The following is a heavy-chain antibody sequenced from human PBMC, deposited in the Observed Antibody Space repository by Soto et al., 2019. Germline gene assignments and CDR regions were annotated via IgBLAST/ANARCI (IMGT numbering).Heavy chain of an antibody. J-gene: IGHJ5*02. CDR3: AREGFITIIVVVHQGWCDP. D-gene: IGHD3-22*01. CDR2: IYHSGST. Sequence: SETLSLTCAVSGYSISSGYYWGWIRQPPGKGLEWIGSIYHSGSTYYNPSLKSRVTISVDTSKKQFSLKLSSVTAADTAVYYCAREGFITIIVVVHQGWCDPWGQGTLVTVSS. CDR1: GYSISSGYY. V-gene: IGHV4-38-2*02.